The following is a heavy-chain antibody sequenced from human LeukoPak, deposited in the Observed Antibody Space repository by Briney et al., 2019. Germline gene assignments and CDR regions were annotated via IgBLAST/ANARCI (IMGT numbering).Heavy chain of an antibody. J-gene: IGHJ4*02. CDR1: GFTFSSYA. V-gene: IGHV3-30*04. D-gene: IGHD4-17*01. Sequence: GRSLRLSCAASGFTFSSYAMHWVRQAPGKGLEWVAVISYDGSNKYYADSVKGRFTISRDNSKNTLYLQMNSLRAEDTAVYYCARDSSDWNGDSAWDLDYWGQGTLVTVSS. CDR3: ARDSSDWNGDSAWDLDY. CDR2: ISYDGSNK.